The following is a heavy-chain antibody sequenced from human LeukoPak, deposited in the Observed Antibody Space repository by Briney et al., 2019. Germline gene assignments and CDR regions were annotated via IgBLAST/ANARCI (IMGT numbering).Heavy chain of an antibody. D-gene: IGHD3-10*01. CDR3: AKRGVVIRVVLVGFHKEAYYFDS. Sequence: GGSLRLSCAVSGITLSNYGMSWVRQAPGKGLEWVAGISDSGGSTNYADSVKGRFTISRDNPKNTLYLQMNSLRAEDTAVYFCAKRGVVIRVVLVGFHKEAYYFDSWGQGALVTVSS. CDR1: GITLSNYG. V-gene: IGHV3-23*01. J-gene: IGHJ4*02. CDR2: ISDSGGST.